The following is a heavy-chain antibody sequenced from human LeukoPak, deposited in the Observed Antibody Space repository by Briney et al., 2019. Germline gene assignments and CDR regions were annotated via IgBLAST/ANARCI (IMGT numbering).Heavy chain of an antibody. CDR3: AGYTSGRFFFDF. J-gene: IGHJ4*02. CDR1: GGSINTYY. CDR2: IYYSRST. Sequence: SETLSLTCSVPGGSINTYYWSWLRQPPGKGLEWIGYIYYSRSTNYNPSLKSRVTMSVDTSKNQISLNLTSVDAADTAVYYCAGYTSGRFFFDFWGQGALVTVSS. D-gene: IGHD3-10*01. V-gene: IGHV4-59*01.